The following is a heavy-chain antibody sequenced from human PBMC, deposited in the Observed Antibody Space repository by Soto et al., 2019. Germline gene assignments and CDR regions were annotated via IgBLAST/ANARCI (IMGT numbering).Heavy chain of an antibody. CDR1: GGSFSGYY. Sequence: QVQLQQWGAGLLKPSETLSLTCAVYGGSFSGYYWSWIRQPPGKGLEWIGEINHSGSTNYNPSLKGQVTISVNTSKNQFSLKLSSVTAADTAVYYCARVASIAARGYYYYGMDVWGQGTTVTVSS. CDR2: INHSGST. CDR3: ARVASIAARGYYYYGMDV. D-gene: IGHD6-6*01. V-gene: IGHV4-34*01. J-gene: IGHJ6*02.